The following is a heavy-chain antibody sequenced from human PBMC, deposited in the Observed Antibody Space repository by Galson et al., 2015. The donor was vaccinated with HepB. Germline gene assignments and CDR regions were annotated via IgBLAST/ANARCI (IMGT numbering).Heavy chain of an antibody. D-gene: IGHD5-18*01. CDR2: INHSGST. V-gene: IGHV4-34*01. J-gene: IGHJ4*02. Sequence: ETLSLTCAVYGGSFSGYYWSWIRQPPGKGLEWIGEINHSGSTNYNPSLKSRVTISVDTSKNQFSLKLSSVTAADTAVYYCARGGYSYGIDYWGQGTLVTVSS. CDR1: GGSFSGYY. CDR3: ARGGYSYGIDY.